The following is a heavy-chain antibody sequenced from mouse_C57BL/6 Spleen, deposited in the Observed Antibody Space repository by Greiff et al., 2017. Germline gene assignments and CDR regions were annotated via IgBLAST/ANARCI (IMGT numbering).Heavy chain of an antibody. CDR3: ARRGSLYYCNYVDYFDD. D-gene: IGHD2-1*01. V-gene: IGHV1-19*01. J-gene: IGHJ2*01. CDR1: GYTFTDYY. CDR2: INPYNGGT. Sequence: EVQLQQSGPVLVKPGASVKMSCKASGYTFTDYYMNWVKQSPGKSLEWIGVINPYNGGTSYNQKFKGKATLTVDKSSSTAYMELNSLTSESSAVDYCARRGSLYYCNYVDYFDDWGQGTTLTVSS.